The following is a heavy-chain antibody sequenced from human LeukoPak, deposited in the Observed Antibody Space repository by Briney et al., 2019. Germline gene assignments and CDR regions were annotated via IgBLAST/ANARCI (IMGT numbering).Heavy chain of an antibody. D-gene: IGHD3-22*01. V-gene: IGHV3-30-3*01. CDR3: ARDLNRGIGITMIVVVTLEY. CDR1: GFTFSSYA. J-gene: IGHJ4*02. CDR2: ISYDGSNK. Sequence: GGSLRLSCAASGFTFSSYATHWVRQAPGKGLEWVAVISYDGSNKYYADSVKGRFTISRDNSKNTLYLQMNSLRAEDTAVYYCARDLNRGIGITMIVVVTLEYWGQGTLVTVSS.